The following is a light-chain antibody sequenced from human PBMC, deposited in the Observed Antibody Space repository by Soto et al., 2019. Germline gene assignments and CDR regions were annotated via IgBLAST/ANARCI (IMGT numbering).Light chain of an antibody. CDR1: QSVGSTY. J-gene: IGKJ5*01. Sequence: EIVVTQSPGTLSLSPGERATLSCRASQSVGSTYLARYQQKPGQAPRLIIYGASSRATGIPDRFSGSGSGTDFTLTIGRLETEDFAVYYCQQYGGSPPITFGQGTRLEI. V-gene: IGKV3-20*01. CDR2: GAS. CDR3: QQYGGSPPIT.